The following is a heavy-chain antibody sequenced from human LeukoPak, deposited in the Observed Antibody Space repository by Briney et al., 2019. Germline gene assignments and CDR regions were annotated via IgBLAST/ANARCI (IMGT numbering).Heavy chain of an antibody. V-gene: IGHV5-51*01. J-gene: IGHJ5*02. CDR3: ARQIGSTLRPYNWFDP. Sequence: GESLKISCKGSGYSFTSYWIGWMRQMPGEGLEWMGIIYPGDSDTRYSPSFQGQVTISADKSISTAYLQWSSLKASDTAMYYCARQIGSTLRPYNWFDPWGQGTLVTVSS. D-gene: IGHD5/OR15-5a*01. CDR2: IYPGDSDT. CDR1: GYSFTSYW.